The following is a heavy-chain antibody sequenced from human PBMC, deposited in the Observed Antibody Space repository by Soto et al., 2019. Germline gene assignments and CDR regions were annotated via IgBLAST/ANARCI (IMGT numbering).Heavy chain of an antibody. CDR3: AREFSLALHF. V-gene: IGHV3-33*01. CDR1: GFIFSNFG. CDR2: VWYDGSTK. J-gene: IGHJ4*02. Sequence: QLVESGGAVVQPGTSLRLSCSASGFIFSNFGMYWVRQAPGKGLEWVAVVWYDGSTKYYGDSVKGRFTISRDNSKNMVYLQMDSLRVDDTAVYYCAREFSLALHFWGQGSLVIVSS. D-gene: IGHD3-16*01.